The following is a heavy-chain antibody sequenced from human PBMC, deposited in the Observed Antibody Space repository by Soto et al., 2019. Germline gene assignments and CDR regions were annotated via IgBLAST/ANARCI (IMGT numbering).Heavy chain of an antibody. J-gene: IGHJ3*02. CDR1: GFTFTSSA. CDR3: AADGGSHTDDAFDI. V-gene: IGHV1-58*01. D-gene: IGHD3-16*01. Sequence: QMQLVQSGPEVKKPGTSVKVSCKASGFTFTSSAVQWVRQARGQRLEWIGWIVVGSGNTNYAQKFQERVTITRDMSTSTAYMELSSLRSEDTAVYYCAADGGSHTDDAFDIWGQGTMVTVSS. CDR2: IVVGSGNT.